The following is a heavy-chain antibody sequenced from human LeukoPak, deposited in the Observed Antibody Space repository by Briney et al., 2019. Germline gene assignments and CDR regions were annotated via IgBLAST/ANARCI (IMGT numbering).Heavy chain of an antibody. CDR3: ASGSHYGYNSGWLYY. Sequence: SETLSLTCAVSGVSISSNSYYWGWIRQPPGKGLEWIGSMYYSGNTYYNPSLKSRVTISVDTSKNQFSLKLSSVTAADAAVYYCASGSHYGYNSGWLYYWGQGTLITVSS. D-gene: IGHD5-12*01. J-gene: IGHJ4*02. CDR2: MYYSGNT. V-gene: IGHV4-39*01. CDR1: GVSISSNSYY.